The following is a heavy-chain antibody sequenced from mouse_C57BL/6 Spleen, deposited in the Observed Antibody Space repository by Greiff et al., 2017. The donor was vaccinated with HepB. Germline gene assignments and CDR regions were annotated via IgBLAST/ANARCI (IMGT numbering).Heavy chain of an antibody. CDR3: ARLGYGKDWYFDV. V-gene: IGHV1-42*01. CDR2: INPSTGGT. CDR1: GYSFTGYY. Sequence: EVQLQQSGPELVKPGASVKISCKASGYSFTGYYMNWVKQSPEKSLEWIGEINPSTGGTTYNQKFKAKATLTVDKSSSTAYMQLKSLTSEDSAVYYCARLGYGKDWYFDVWGTGTTVTVSS. D-gene: IGHD2-1*01. J-gene: IGHJ1*03.